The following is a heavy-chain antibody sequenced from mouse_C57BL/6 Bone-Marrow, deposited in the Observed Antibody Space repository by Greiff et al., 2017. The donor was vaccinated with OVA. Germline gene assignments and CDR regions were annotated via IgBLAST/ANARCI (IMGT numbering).Heavy chain of an antibody. Sequence: VQLQQSGTVLARPGASVQMSCKTSGYTFTSYWLHWVKQRPGPGLEWIGAIYPGNSDTSYNQKFKGKAKLTAVTSASTAYMELSSLTNEDSSVYYCTRSAITTVVPGFAYWGQGTLVTVSA. D-gene: IGHD1-1*01. CDR2: IYPGNSDT. CDR3: TRSAITTVVPGFAY. CDR1: GYTFTSYW. V-gene: IGHV1-5*01. J-gene: IGHJ3*01.